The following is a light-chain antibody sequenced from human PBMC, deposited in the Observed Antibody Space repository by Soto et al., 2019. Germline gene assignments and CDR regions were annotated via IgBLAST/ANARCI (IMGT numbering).Light chain of an antibody. CDR2: DTS. Sequence: EIVLTQSPATLSLSPGERATLSCRASQSVSSNLAWYQQKPGQAPRLLIYDTSNRATGIPARFSGSGSGTEFTLTISSLEPEDFAVYYCQQRSNWPFLTFGGGTKVEIK. CDR1: QSVSSN. J-gene: IGKJ4*01. CDR3: QQRSNWPFLT. V-gene: IGKV3-11*01.